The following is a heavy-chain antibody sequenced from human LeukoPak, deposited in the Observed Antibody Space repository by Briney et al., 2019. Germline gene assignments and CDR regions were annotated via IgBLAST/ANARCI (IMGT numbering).Heavy chain of an antibody. CDR2: IKQDGSEK. V-gene: IGHV3-7*01. Sequence: GESLRLSRAASGFTFSSYWMSWVRQAPGQGLEWVANIKQDGSEKYYVDSVKGRFTISRDNAKNSLYLQMDSLRAEDTAVYYCASGSGWSYLAYWGQGTLVTVSS. D-gene: IGHD6-19*01. CDR1: GFTFSSYW. J-gene: IGHJ4*02. CDR3: ASGSGWSYLAY.